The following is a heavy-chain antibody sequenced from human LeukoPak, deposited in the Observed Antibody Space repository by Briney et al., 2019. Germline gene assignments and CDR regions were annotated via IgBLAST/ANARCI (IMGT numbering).Heavy chain of an antibody. CDR3: ARATPGWYRYYYYYMDV. CDR1: GGSFSGYY. V-gene: IGHV4-34*01. Sequence: PSETLSLTCAVYGGSFSGYYWSWIRQPPGKGLEWIGEINHSGSTNYNPSLKSRVTISVDTSKNQFSLKLSSVTAADTAVYYCARATPGWYRYYYYYMDVWGKGTTVTVSS. J-gene: IGHJ6*03. CDR2: INHSGST. D-gene: IGHD6-19*01.